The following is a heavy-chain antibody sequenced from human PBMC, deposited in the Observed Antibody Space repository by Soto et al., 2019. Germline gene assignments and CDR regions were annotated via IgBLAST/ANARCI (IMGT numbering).Heavy chain of an antibody. CDR2: IYPGDSDT. CDR3: ARHGEWNYVLPYYYYGMDV. D-gene: IGHD1-7*01. CDR1: GYSFTSYW. V-gene: IGHV5-51*01. J-gene: IGHJ6*02. Sequence: GESLKISCKGSGYSFTSYWIGCVRQMPGKGLEWMGIIYPGDSDTRYSPSFQGQVTISADKSISTAYLQWSSLKASDTAMYYCARHGEWNYVLPYYYYGMDVWGQGTTVTVSS.